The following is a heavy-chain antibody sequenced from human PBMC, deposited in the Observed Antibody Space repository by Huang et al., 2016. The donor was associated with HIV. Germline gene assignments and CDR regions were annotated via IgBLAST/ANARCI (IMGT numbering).Heavy chain of an antibody. CDR2: MNPNTGNT. CDR1: GYTFTNYD. Sequence: QVHLVQSGAEVKKPGASVKVSCKASGYTFTNYDINWVRQAPGRGLERMGWMNPNTGNTGCAQSFQGRVTMNRKTSITTAYMELTSLTSEDTAVYYCARSAYGDLDYWGLGTLVIVSS. CDR3: ARSAYGDLDY. D-gene: IGHD4-17*01. V-gene: IGHV1-8*02. J-gene: IGHJ4*02.